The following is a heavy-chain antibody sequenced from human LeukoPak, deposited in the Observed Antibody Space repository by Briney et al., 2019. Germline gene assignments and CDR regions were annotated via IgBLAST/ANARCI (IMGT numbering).Heavy chain of an antibody. D-gene: IGHD3-10*01. V-gene: IGHV4-61*02. CDR2: IYSSGTT. CDR1: GASISSDNYY. J-gene: IGHJ5*02. Sequence: SETLSLTCSVSGASISSDNYYWPWIRQPAGKGLEWIGRIYSSGTTSYNPSLRSRLTISLDTSKNQFSLKLTSVTAADTAVYYCARGLWIYGSGSYSFNWFDPWGQGTLVTVSS. CDR3: ARGLWIYGSGSYSFNWFDP.